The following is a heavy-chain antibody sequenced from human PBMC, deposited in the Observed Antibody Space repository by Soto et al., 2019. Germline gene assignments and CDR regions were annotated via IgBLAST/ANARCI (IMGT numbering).Heavy chain of an antibody. V-gene: IGHV6-1*01. D-gene: IGHD6-13*01. J-gene: IGHJ6*02. CDR1: GDGVSSNSAA. CDR2: TYYRSKWYN. CDR3: ARDRGSSWTYYYYGMDV. Sequence: SQTLSLTCAISGDGVSSNSAAWNWIRQSPSRGLEWLGRTYYRSKWYNDYAVSVKSRITINPDTSKNQFSLQLNSLTPEDTFVYYCARDRGSSWTYYYYGMDVWGQGTTVTVSS.